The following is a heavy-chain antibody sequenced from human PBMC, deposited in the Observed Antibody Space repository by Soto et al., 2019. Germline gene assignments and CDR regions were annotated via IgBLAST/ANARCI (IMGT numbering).Heavy chain of an antibody. V-gene: IGHV1-69*13. J-gene: IGHJ4*02. Sequence: SVKVSCKASGGTFSSYAISWVRQAPGQGLEWMGGIIPIFGTANYAQKFQGRVTITADESTSTAYMELSSLRFEDTAIYYCSAEVVARGLVWGQGTLVTVSS. CDR2: IIPIFGTA. D-gene: IGHD5-12*01. CDR1: GGTFSSYA. CDR3: SAEVVARGLV.